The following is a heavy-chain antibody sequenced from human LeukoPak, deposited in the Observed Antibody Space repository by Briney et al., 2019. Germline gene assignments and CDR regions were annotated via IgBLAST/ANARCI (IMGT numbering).Heavy chain of an antibody. CDR1: GGSISSGGYS. V-gene: IGHV4-30-2*01. Sequence: SQTLSLTCAVSGGSISSGGYSWSWIRQPPGKGLEWIGYIYHSGSTYYNPSLKSRVTISVDRSKNQFSLKLSSVTAADTAVYYCARGSLGYCSGGSCYLAHYFDYWGQGTLVTVSS. CDR2: IYHSGST. D-gene: IGHD2-15*01. CDR3: ARGSLGYCSGGSCYLAHYFDY. J-gene: IGHJ4*02.